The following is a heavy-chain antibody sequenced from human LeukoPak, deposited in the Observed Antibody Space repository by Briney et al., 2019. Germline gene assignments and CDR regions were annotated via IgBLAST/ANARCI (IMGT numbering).Heavy chain of an antibody. D-gene: IGHD6-6*01. Sequence: SETLSLTCAVYGGSFSGYYWSWIRQPPGKGLEWIGEINHSGSTNYNPSLKSRVTISVDTSKNQFSLKLSSVTAADTAVYYCARRRAACLLTTYYYYGMDVWGQGTTVAVSS. V-gene: IGHV4-34*01. CDR2: INHSGST. CDR3: ARRRAACLLTTYYYYGMDV. CDR1: GGSFSGYY. J-gene: IGHJ6*02.